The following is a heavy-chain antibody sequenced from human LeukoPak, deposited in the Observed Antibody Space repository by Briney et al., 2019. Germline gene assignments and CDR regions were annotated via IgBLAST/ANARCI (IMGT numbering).Heavy chain of an antibody. Sequence: SVKVSCKASGGTFSSYAISWVRQAPGQGLEWMGRIIPILGIANYAQKFQGRVTITADKSTSTAYMELSSLRSEDTAVYYCARSGAFEGYFQHWGQGTLVTVSS. CDR2: IIPILGIA. D-gene: IGHD2/OR15-2a*01. CDR1: GGTFSSYA. J-gene: IGHJ1*01. CDR3: ARSGAFEGYFQH. V-gene: IGHV1-69*04.